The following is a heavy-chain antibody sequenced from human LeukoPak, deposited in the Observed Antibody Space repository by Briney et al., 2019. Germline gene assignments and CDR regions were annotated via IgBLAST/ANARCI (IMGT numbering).Heavy chain of an antibody. D-gene: IGHD3-10*01. J-gene: IGHJ4*02. CDR1: SFTFSSYW. CDR3: ARELWFGETGRYFDY. V-gene: IGHV3-74*01. CDR2: INRDGSST. Sequence: GGSLRLSCEASSFTFSSYWMHWFRQAPGKGLVWVSRINRDGSSTSYADSVKGRFTISRDNAKNTLYLQMNSLRVEDTAVYYCARELWFGETGRYFDYWGQGTLVTVSS.